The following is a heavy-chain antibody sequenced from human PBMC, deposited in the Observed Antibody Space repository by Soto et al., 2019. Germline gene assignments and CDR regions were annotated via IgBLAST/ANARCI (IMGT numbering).Heavy chain of an antibody. Sequence: EVQLLESGGDLVQPGGSLTLSCAASGFTLSGDAMSWVRQPPGKGLEWVSAITSGGSTYYADSMKGRFTSSRDNSKNTLYLQMNSLRAEDAAVYYCAKLITIWGQGTLVTVSS. CDR3: AKLITI. CDR1: GFTLSGDA. D-gene: IGHD3-10*01. J-gene: IGHJ1*01. CDR2: ITSGGST. V-gene: IGHV3-23*01.